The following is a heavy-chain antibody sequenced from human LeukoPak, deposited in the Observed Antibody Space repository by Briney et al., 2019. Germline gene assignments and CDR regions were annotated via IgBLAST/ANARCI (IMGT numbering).Heavy chain of an antibody. J-gene: IGHJ4*02. Sequence: GASVKVSCKASGYTFTSYGISWVRQAPGQGLEWMGWISAYNGNTNYAQKLQGRVTMTTDTSTSTAYMELRSLRSDDTAVYYCARDLNPHSSGWADYFDYWGQGTLVTVSS. CDR3: ARDLNPHSSGWADYFDY. CDR1: GYTFTSYG. D-gene: IGHD6-19*01. CDR2: ISAYNGNT. V-gene: IGHV1-18*01.